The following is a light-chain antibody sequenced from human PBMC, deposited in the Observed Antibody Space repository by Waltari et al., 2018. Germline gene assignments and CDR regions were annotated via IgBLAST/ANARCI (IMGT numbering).Light chain of an antibody. CDR2: DAS. V-gene: IGKV3-20*01. J-gene: IGKJ1*01. Sequence: EIVLTQSPGTLSLSPGERAPLSCRASQSVSRTLAWYQQKPGQAPRLLIYDASSSATGIPDRFSGSGSGTDFSLTITRLEPEDFAVYYCQHYVSLPVTFGQGTKVEIK. CDR3: QHYVSLPVT. CDR1: QSVSRT.